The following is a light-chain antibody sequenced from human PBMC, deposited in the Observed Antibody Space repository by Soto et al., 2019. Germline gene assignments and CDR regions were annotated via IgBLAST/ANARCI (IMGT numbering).Light chain of an antibody. CDR2: ATD. J-gene: IGKJ1*01. Sequence: DIPMTQSPSSLSASVGDRVTITCRASQTITNYLKWYQQQSGKAPKLLIYATDTLQSGVPSRFSDSGSGTDYTLTISSLQPEDFATYYCQQSYNSPPTFGQGTKVDLK. V-gene: IGKV1-39*01. CDR1: QTITNY. CDR3: QQSYNSPPT.